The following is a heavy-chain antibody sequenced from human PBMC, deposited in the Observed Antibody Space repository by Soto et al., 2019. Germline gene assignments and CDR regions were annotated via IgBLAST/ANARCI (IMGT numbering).Heavy chain of an antibody. CDR1: GASISSSNW. D-gene: IGHD3-10*01. J-gene: IGHJ5*02. CDR3: ARVSLSVMLGAVIRT. CDR2: IYHSGST. V-gene: IGHV4-4*02. Sequence: QVQLQESGPGLVKPSGTLSLTCAVSGASISSSNWWSWVRQPPGKGLEWIGEIYHSGSTNYNPSPKSRVTISVDKSKSKFSLKMSSVTAADTALYYCARVSLSVMLGAVIRTWGQGTLVTVSS.